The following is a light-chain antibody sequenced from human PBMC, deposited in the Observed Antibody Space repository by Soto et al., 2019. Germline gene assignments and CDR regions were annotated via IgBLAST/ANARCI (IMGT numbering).Light chain of an antibody. Sequence: QAVVTQPPSVSGAPGQRVTISCTGSSSNIGAGYDVHWYHQLPGTAPKLLIYGNSNRPSGVPDRFSGSKSSTSASLAITGLQAEDEADYYCQSYDSSLSVVFGGGTKLTVL. CDR3: QSYDSSLSVV. CDR2: GNS. CDR1: SSNIGAGYD. V-gene: IGLV1-40*01. J-gene: IGLJ2*01.